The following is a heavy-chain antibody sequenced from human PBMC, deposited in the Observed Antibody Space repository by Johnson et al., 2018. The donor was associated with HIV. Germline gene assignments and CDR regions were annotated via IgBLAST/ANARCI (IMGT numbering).Heavy chain of an antibody. CDR1: GFTFSSYW. J-gene: IGHJ3*01. CDR2: IKQDGSEN. Sequence: VQLVESGGGLVQPGGSLRLSCAASGFTFSSYWMSWVRQAPGKGLEWVANIKQDGSENSYVDSVKGRFTISRDNAKNPLYVELKSLRSEDTAVYYCARTSCSGARCLGYDPFDVWGQGAMVTVSS. V-gene: IGHV3-7*02. CDR3: ARTSCSGARCLGYDPFDV. D-gene: IGHD2-15*01.